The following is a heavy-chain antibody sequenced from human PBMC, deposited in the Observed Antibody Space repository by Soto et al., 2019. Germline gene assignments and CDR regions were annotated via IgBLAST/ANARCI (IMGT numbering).Heavy chain of an antibody. CDR2: INPNGGST. CDR1: GYTFTSYY. V-gene: IGHV1-46*01. J-gene: IGHJ4*02. D-gene: IGHD5-18*01. Sequence: QVQLVQSGAEVKKPGASVKVSCKASGYTFTSYYMHWVRQAPGQGLEWMGIINPNGGSTSYAQKFEGRVTMTRDTSTSTFYMELSSLRSEDTAVYYCARGVDTAMVPSGVVYWGQGTLVTVSS. CDR3: ARGVDTAMVPSGVVY.